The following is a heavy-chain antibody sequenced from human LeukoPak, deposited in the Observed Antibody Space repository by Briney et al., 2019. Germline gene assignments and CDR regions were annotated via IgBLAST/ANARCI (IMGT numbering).Heavy chain of an antibody. D-gene: IGHD6-6*01. CDR3: ARERGIAARPWWFDP. V-gene: IGHV1-3*01. CDR2: INAGNGNT. Sequence: GASVKVSCKASGYTFTSYAMHWVRQAPGQRLEWMGWINAGNGNTKYSQKFQGRVTITRDTSASTAYVELSSLRSEDTAVYYCARERGIAARPWWFDPWGQGTLVTVSS. CDR1: GYTFTSYA. J-gene: IGHJ5*02.